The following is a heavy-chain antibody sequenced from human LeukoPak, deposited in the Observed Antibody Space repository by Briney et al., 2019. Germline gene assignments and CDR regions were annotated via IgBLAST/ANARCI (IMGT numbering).Heavy chain of an antibody. CDR1: GFTFSNAW. CDR3: ARALYDTSGYYYAGFDY. J-gene: IGHJ4*02. V-gene: IGHV3-15*01. Sequence: GGSLRLSCAASGFTFSNAWMSWVRQAPGKGLEWVARIKTKTDGGTTDYAAPVKGRFTISRDNSKNTLYLQMNSLRAEDTAVYYCARALYDTSGYYYAGFDYWGQGTLVTVSS. CDR2: IKTKTDGGTT. D-gene: IGHD3-22*01.